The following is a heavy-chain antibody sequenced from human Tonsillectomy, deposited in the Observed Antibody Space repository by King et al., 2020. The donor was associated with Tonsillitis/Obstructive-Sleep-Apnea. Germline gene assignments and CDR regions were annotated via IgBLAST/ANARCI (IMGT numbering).Heavy chain of an antibody. CDR2: INHIGGT. D-gene: IGHD2-2*01. J-gene: IGHJ4*02. CDR3: ARDKIVVLSVAIPSYFDY. V-gene: IGHV4-34*01. Sequence: VQLQQWGAGLLKPSETLSLTCAVYGGSFSGSYWSWIRQPPGKGLEWIGEINHIGGTNYNPSLKGRVTISLDTSKNQFSLKLTSVTAADTAVYYCARDKIVVLSVAIPSYFDYWGQGTLVTVSS. CDR1: GGSFSGSY.